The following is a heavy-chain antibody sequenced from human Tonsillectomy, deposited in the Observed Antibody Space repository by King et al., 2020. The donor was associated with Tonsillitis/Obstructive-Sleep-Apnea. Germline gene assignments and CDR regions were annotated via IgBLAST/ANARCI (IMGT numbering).Heavy chain of an antibody. CDR3: ARGITMIVVAPGY. Sequence: VQLVESGGGVVQPGRSLSLSCAASGFTCSSYGMHWVRQAPGKGLEWLAVIWHEGSNKYYAASVKGRFTISRDNSKNTLDLQMNSLRAEDTAVYYCARGITMIVVAPGYWGQGTLVTVSS. V-gene: IGHV3-33*01. D-gene: IGHD3-22*01. J-gene: IGHJ4*02. CDR1: GFTCSSYG. CDR2: IWHEGSNK.